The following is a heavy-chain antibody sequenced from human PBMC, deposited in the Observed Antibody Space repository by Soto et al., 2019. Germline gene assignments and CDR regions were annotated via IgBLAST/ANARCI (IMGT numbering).Heavy chain of an antibody. CDR3: ARHHGSPGSYFGMDV. J-gene: IGHJ6*02. V-gene: IGHV5-51*01. CDR2: ISPGDSET. CDR1: GYRFSTYW. Sequence: PGESLKISCKGSGYRFSTYWIGWVRQVPGKVLEWMGIISPGDSETKYSQSFQGQVTISADKSTGTAYLQWKSLKASDAAMYYCARHHGSPGSYFGMDVWGQGTTVNVSS. D-gene: IGHD6-13*01.